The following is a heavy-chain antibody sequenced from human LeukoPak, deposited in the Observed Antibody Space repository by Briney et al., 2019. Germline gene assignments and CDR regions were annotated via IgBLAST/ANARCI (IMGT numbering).Heavy chain of an antibody. CDR2: IKQDGSEK. Sequence: PGGSLRLSCAASAFTFTSYGLHWVRQAPGKGLEWVAYIKQDGSEKYYVDSVKGRFTISRDNAKNSLYLQMNSLRAEDTAVYYCASQSYGLFEYWGQGTLVTVSS. CDR3: ASQSYGLFEY. V-gene: IGHV3-7*01. J-gene: IGHJ4*02. D-gene: IGHD3-10*01. CDR1: AFTFTSYG.